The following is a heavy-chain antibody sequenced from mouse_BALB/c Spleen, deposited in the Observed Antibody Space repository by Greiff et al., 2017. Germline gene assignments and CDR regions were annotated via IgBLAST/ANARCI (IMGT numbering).Heavy chain of an antibody. CDR2: INSNGGST. V-gene: IGHV5-6-3*01. Sequence: EVKLMESGGGLVQPGGSLKLSCAASGFTFSSYGMSWVRQTPDKRLELVATINSNGGSTYYPDSVKGRFTISRDNAKNTLYLQMSSLKSEDTAMYYCARVFNWYYFDYWGQGTTRTVSS. CDR3: ARVFNWYYFDY. D-gene: IGHD4-1*01. CDR1: GFTFSSYG. J-gene: IGHJ2*01.